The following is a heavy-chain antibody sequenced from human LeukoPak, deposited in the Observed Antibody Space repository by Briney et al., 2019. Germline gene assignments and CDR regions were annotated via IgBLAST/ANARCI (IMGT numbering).Heavy chain of an antibody. CDR1: GGSFSGYY. Sequence: SETLSLTCAVYGGSFSGYYWSWIRQPPGKGLEWIGEINHSGSTNYNPSLKSRVTISVDTSKNQFSLKLSSVTAADTAVYYCARGRDGYKRYYFDYWGQGTLVTVSS. J-gene: IGHJ4*02. CDR3: ARGRDGYKRYYFDY. D-gene: IGHD5-24*01. V-gene: IGHV4-34*01. CDR2: INHSGST.